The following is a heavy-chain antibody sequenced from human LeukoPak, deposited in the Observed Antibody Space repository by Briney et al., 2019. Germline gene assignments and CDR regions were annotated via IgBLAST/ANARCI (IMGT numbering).Heavy chain of an antibody. CDR1: GGSFSGYY. CDR2: INHSGST. CDR3: AREGSTSCHFDY. V-gene: IGHV4-34*01. D-gene: IGHD2-2*01. J-gene: IGHJ4*02. Sequence: PSETLSLTCAVYGGSFSGYYWSWIRQPPGKGLEWIGEINHSGSTNYNPSLKSRVTISVDTSKHQFSLKMSSVTAADTAVYYCAREGSTSCHFDYWGQGTLVTVSS.